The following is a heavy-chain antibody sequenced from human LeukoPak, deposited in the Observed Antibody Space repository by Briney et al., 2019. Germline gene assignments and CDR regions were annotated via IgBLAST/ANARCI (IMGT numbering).Heavy chain of an antibody. D-gene: IGHD5-24*01. Sequence: GASVNVSCTASGYTFTGYYMHWVRKAPGHGLEWMGCIKPNSGGTNYAQQFLGRVTITRDKSISTAYTVQSRLSSDDTAVYYCAREGEEMATITGFDYWGQGTLVTVSS. V-gene: IGHV1-2*02. J-gene: IGHJ4*02. CDR2: IKPNSGGT. CDR3: AREGEEMATITGFDY. CDR1: GYTFTGYY.